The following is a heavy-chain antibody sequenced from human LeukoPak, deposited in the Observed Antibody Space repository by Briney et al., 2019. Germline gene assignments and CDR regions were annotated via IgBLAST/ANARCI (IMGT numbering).Heavy chain of an antibody. J-gene: IGHJ4*02. Sequence: SETLSLTCTVSGGSISSYYWSWVRQPPGKGLEWIGHIYYSGSTNYNPSLKSRLTISVDTSKNQFSLKLNSVTAADTAVYYCAGRSGSYSHYWGQGTLVTVSS. D-gene: IGHD1-26*01. CDR1: GGSISSYY. CDR3: AGRSGSYSHY. CDR2: IYYSGST. V-gene: IGHV4-59*01.